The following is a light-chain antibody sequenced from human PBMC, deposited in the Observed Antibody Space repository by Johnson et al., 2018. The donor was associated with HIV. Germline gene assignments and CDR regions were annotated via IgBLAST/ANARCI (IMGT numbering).Light chain of an antibody. CDR3: GTWDSSLSVYV. V-gene: IGLV1-51*02. Sequence: QSVLTQPPSVSAAPGQKVTVSCSGSSSNIANIYVSWCQQLPGTAPKLLIYENNKRPSGTPDRFSGSKSGTSATLGITGLQTGDEADYYCGTWDSSLSVYVFGTGTKVTVL. CDR1: SSNIANIY. J-gene: IGLJ1*01. CDR2: ENN.